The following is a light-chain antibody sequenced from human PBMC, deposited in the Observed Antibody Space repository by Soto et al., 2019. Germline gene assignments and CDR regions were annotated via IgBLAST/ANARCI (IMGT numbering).Light chain of an antibody. CDR3: QQYGTSPTT. CDR2: DAS. CDR1: QSVSSSS. J-gene: IGKJ1*01. V-gene: IGKV3-20*01. Sequence: EIVLTQSPGTLSLSPGERATLSCRASQSVSSSSLAWYQQKRGQAPRLLIHDASSRATGIPDRFSGSGSGTDFTLTISRLEPEDFAVYYCQQYGTSPTTFGQGTKVDIK.